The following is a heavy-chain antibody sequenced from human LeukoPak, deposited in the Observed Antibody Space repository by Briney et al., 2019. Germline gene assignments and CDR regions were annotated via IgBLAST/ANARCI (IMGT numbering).Heavy chain of an antibody. CDR1: GGSISDYY. CDR3: ARDTVGYCSGGSCYGGWFDP. Sequence: PSETLSLTCTVSGGSISDYYWSWMRQPPGKGVEWMGYIYYSGSTNYNPSLKSRVTISVDTSKMQFSMKLSSVTAADTAVYYCARDTVGYCSGGSCYGGWFDPWGQGTLVTVSS. D-gene: IGHD2-15*01. CDR2: IYYSGST. J-gene: IGHJ5*02. V-gene: IGHV4-59*01.